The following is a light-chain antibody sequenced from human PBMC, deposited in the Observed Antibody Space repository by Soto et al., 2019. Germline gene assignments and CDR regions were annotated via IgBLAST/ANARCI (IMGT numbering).Light chain of an antibody. V-gene: IGKV3-20*01. CDR2: AAS. CDR3: QHCGTSPPYT. CDR1: QSLNGIY. J-gene: IGKJ2*01. Sequence: EIALTQSPGTLSLSPGQRATLSCRASQSLNGIYLACYQQRPCQAPSLLVYAASSRATGIPDRFSGSGSRTDYTLPLSRLEPEDFAVYYCQHCGTSPPYTFGQGTKVDIK.